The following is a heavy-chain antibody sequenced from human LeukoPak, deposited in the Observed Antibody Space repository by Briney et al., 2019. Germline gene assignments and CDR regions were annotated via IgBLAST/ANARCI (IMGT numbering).Heavy chain of an antibody. CDR1: GFIFSNYA. D-gene: IGHD5-24*01. J-gene: IGHJ4*02. CDR2: ISGSGDTT. CDR3: AKSGYNRFDY. V-gene: IGHV3-23*01. Sequence: PGGSLRPSCATSGFIFSNYAVNWVRQAPGKGLEWVSIISGSGDTTYYADSVKGRFTISRDNSKNTLYLQMNSLRAEDTAVYYCAKSGYNRFDYWGQGTLVTVSS.